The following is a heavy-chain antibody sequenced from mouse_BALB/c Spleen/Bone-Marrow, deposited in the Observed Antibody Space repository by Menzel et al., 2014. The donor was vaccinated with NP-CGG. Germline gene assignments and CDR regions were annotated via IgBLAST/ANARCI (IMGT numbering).Heavy chain of an antibody. CDR1: GFSLTSYG. V-gene: IGHV2-9*02. CDR2: IWAGGST. J-gene: IGHJ3*01. CDR3: APPIYYDSPFFAY. D-gene: IGHD2-4*01. Sequence: VQVVESGPGLVAPSQSLSITCTVSGFSLTSYGVHWVRQPPGKGLEWLGVIWAGGSTNYNSALMSRLSISKDNSKSQFFLKINLLQTKDTPFYLCAPPIYYDSPFFAYGAQGPLLPVSA.